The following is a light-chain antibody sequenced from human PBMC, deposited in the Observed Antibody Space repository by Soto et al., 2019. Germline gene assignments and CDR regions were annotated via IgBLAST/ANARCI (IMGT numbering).Light chain of an antibody. J-gene: IGKJ1*01. Sequence: DIVLTQSPATLSLSPGDRATLSCRASQSVGTSLAWYKQQPGQAPRLLIHDAAYRASGIPERFRGSGSGTAFRLSISSLEPDDFAVYYCQHRSSWPRSFGRGTKVEV. CDR2: DAA. CDR3: QHRSSWPRS. CDR1: QSVGTS. V-gene: IGKV3-11*01.